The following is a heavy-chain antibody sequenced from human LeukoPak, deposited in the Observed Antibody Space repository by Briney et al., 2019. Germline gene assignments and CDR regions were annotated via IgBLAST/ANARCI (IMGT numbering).Heavy chain of an antibody. D-gene: IGHD3-3*01. Sequence: SETLSLTCTVSGDSISSYYWSWIRQPPGKGLEWIGYIYYSGSTNYNPSLKSRVTISVDTSKTQFSLKLSSVTAADTAVYYCARDVGITIFGVADDAFDIWGQGTMVTVSS. CDR2: IYYSGST. V-gene: IGHV4-59*01. CDR1: GDSISSYY. CDR3: ARDVGITIFGVADDAFDI. J-gene: IGHJ3*02.